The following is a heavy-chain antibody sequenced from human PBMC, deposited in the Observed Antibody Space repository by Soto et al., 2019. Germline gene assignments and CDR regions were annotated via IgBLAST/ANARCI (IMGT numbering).Heavy chain of an antibody. J-gene: IGHJ4*02. V-gene: IGHV1-8*01. CDR3: ARERGASSPFDY. D-gene: IGHD6-19*01. Sequence: QVQLVQSGAEVKKPGASVKVSCKASGYTFTSYDINWVRQATGQGLEWMGWMNPNSGNTGYAQQFKGRVTMTKNTPIRTDYMELSSLRSEDTGVYYCARERGASSPFDYWGQGTLVTVSS. CDR2: MNPNSGNT. CDR1: GYTFTSYD.